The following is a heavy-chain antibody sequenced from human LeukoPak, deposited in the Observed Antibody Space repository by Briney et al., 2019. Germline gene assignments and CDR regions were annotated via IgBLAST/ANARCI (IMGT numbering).Heavy chain of an antibody. V-gene: IGHV1-69*04. J-gene: IGHJ4*02. CDR1: GGTFSSYA. CDR2: IIPILGIA. D-gene: IGHD3-10*01. Sequence: ASVKVSCKASGGTFSSYAISWVRQAPGQGLEWMGRIIPILGIANYAQKFQGRVTITADKSTSIAYMELSSLRSEDTAVYYCASRYGSGSYYNGDDYWGQGTLVTVSS. CDR3: ASRYGSGSYYNGDDY.